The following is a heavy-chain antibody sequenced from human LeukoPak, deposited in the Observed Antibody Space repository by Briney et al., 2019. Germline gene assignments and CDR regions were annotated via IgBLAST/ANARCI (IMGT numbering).Heavy chain of an antibody. D-gene: IGHD3-9*01. Sequence: SETLSLTCTVSGGSISSYHWSWIRQPPGKGLEWIGYIYYSGSTNYNPSLKSRVTISVDTSKNQFSLKLSSVTAADTAVYYCAREAGYHSFDYWGQGTLVTVSS. V-gene: IGHV4-59*01. CDR3: AREAGYHSFDY. CDR2: IYYSGST. CDR1: GGSISSYH. J-gene: IGHJ4*02.